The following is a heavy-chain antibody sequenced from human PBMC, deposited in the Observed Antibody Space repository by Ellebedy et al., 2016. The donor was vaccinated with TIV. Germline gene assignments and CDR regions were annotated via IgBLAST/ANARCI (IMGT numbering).Heavy chain of an antibody. V-gene: IGHV4-59*01. CDR1: GGSISSYY. Sequence: GSLRLXXTVSGGSISSYYWSWIRQPPGKGLEWIGYIYYSGSTNYNPSLKSRVTMSVDTSKNQFSLKLSSVTAADTAVYYCARGGTVAGTEWFDPWGQGTLVTVSS. J-gene: IGHJ5*02. D-gene: IGHD6-19*01. CDR2: IYYSGST. CDR3: ARGGTVAGTEWFDP.